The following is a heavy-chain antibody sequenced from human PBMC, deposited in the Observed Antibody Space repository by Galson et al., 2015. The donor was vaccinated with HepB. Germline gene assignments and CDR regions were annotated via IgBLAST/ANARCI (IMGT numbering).Heavy chain of an antibody. J-gene: IGHJ1*01. V-gene: IGHV4-59*01. D-gene: IGHD6-25*01. Sequence: SETLSLTCTVSGASMNSYYWNWIRRTPGKGLEWIGYIFYSGATIYNPSLKSRLSISVDTSRMQFSLNLSSVTAADTAVYYCAASQGRLPTRHFSHWGQGTLVNVSS. CDR2: IFYSGAT. CDR3: AASQGRLPTRHFSH. CDR1: GASMNSYY.